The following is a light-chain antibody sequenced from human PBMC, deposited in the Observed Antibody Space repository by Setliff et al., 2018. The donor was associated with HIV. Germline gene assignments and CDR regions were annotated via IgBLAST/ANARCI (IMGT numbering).Light chain of an antibody. CDR3: CSYAGNYIWA. V-gene: IGLV2-11*01. Sequence: QSVLTQPRSVSASPGQSVTMSCTGTSSDVGGYNYVSWYQQHPGKAPKLIYDGHRRPSGVPDRFSGSKSGNTASLTVSGLQPEDEADYYCCSYAGNYIWAFGGGTQVTV. CDR1: SSDVGGYNY. J-gene: IGLJ3*02. CDR2: DGH.